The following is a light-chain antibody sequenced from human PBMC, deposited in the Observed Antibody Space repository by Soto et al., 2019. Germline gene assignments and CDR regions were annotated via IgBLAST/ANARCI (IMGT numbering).Light chain of an antibody. CDR3: QQYGSSPT. CDR1: QSVGTK. CDR2: GAS. Sequence: IVMTQSPATLSVSPGERANLSCRASQSVGTKLAWYQQTPGQAPRLLIYGASSRATGIPDRFSGSGSGTDFPLTISRLEPEDFAVYYCQQYGSSPTFGQGTRLEIK. V-gene: IGKV3-20*01. J-gene: IGKJ5*01.